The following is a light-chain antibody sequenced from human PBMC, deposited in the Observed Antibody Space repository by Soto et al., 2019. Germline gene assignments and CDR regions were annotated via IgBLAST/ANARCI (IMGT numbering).Light chain of an antibody. CDR2: GAS. V-gene: IGKV3-15*01. CDR1: QSIANN. Sequence: EIVMTQSPATLSVSPGERATLSCRASQSIANNFAWYQQKPGQAPRLLIYGASTRATGIPARFSGSGSGTEFTLTISSLQSEDFAVYYCQQYNDWPYTFGQGTKLEIK. CDR3: QQYNDWPYT. J-gene: IGKJ2*01.